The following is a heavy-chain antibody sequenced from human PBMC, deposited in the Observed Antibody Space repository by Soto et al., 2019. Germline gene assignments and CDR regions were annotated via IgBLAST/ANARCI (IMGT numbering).Heavy chain of an antibody. V-gene: IGHV3-74*01. CDR2: LNGDGSTT. J-gene: IGHJ4*02. CDR1: GFTFSRYW. Sequence: GGSLRLSCAASGFTFSRYWMHWVRQAPGKGLVWVSRLNGDGSTTSYADSVKGRFTISRDNAKNTLYLQMNSLRAEDTAVYYCARDLSLWSADYWGQGTLVTVSS. CDR3: ARDLSLWSADY. D-gene: IGHD3-10*01.